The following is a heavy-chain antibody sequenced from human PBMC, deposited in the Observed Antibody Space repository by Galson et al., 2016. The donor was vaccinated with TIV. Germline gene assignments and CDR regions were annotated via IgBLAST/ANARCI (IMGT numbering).Heavy chain of an antibody. CDR2: TSSDGTT. CDR3: ARERRFCCNDCYLHYFYGMDV. J-gene: IGHJ6*02. V-gene: IGHV3-66*02. D-gene: IGHD2-21*02. CDR1: GFTVSSNY. Sequence: SLRLSCAASGFTVSSNYMNWVRQAPGKGLEWVAITSSDGTTHYADSVKGRFTMSRDNSMNTLYLQMNSLGTEDKAVYFCARERRFCCNDCYLHYFYGMDVWGHGTTVTVSS.